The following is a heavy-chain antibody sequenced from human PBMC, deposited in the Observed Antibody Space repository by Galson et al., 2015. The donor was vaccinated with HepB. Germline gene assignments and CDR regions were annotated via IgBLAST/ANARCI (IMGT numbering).Heavy chain of an antibody. CDR2: IYPGDSDT. CDR1: GYSFTSYW. J-gene: IGHJ3*02. V-gene: IGHV5-51*01. Sequence: QSGAEVKKPGESLKISCKGSGYSFTSYWIGWVRQMPGKGLEWMGIIYPGDSDTRYSPSFQGQVTISADKSISTAYPQWSSLKASDTAMYYCARQVLWFGDRFDAFDIWGQGTMVTVSS. CDR3: ARQVLWFGDRFDAFDI. D-gene: IGHD3-10*01.